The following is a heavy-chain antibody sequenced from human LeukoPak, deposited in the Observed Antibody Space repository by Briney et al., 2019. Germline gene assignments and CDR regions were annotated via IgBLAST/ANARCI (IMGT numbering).Heavy chain of an antibody. CDR1: GRPISSGDYY. D-gene: IGHD3-22*01. V-gene: IGHV4-30-4*02. CDR2: IYYSGST. J-gene: IGHJ4*02. CDR3: ARVRGSPGDSSAYYRSFDY. Sequence: KSSDPLSLTCSVSGRPISSGDYYWRWIRQPPGKALEWIGYIYYSGSTYYNPSLKSRVTISVDTSKNQYSLNLSSVTAADTAVYYCARVRGSPGDSSAYYRSFDYWGQGTLVTVSS.